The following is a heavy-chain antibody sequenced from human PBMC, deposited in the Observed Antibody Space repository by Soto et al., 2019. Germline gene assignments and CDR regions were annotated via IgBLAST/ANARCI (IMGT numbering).Heavy chain of an antibody. D-gene: IGHD2-21*02. J-gene: IGHJ4*02. CDR2: INYSGSNI. CDR1: GFTFRNSE. Sequence: LRLSCAGSGFTFRNSEMFWVRQAPGKGLEWVSKINYSGSNIYYSKSVKGRFTISRDNAKNSLYLQMNSLTDEDTAIYFCASEALCGADCYFFEYWGPGTLVTVSS. CDR3: ASEALCGADCYFFEY. V-gene: IGHV3-48*03.